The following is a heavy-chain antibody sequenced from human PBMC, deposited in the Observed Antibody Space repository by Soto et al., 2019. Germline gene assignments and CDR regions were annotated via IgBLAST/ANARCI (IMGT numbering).Heavy chain of an antibody. CDR1: GYTFTSYG. V-gene: IGHV1-18*01. CDR3: ARDLAAGLVDY. Sequence: QVQLVQSGAEMKKPGASVKVSCKASGYTFTSYGISWVRQAPGQGHEWMGWISAYNGNTNYAQMLQVGVTMTTDTSTSTAYMELRSLTSDDTAVYYCARDLAAGLVDYWGQGTLVTVSS. J-gene: IGHJ4*02. D-gene: IGHD6-19*01. CDR2: ISAYNGNT.